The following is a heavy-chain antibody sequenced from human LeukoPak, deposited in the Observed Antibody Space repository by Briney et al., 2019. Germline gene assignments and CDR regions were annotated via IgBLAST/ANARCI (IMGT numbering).Heavy chain of an antibody. J-gene: IGHJ4*02. CDR2: ISYDGSNK. CDR1: GFTFSSYG. Sequence: GGSLRLSCAASGFTFSSYGMHWVRQAPGKGLEWVAVISYDGSNKYYADSVKGRFTISRDNSKNTLYLQMNSLRAEDTAVYYCATEGNYGDYVFDYWGQGTLVTVSS. CDR3: ATEGNYGDYVFDY. D-gene: IGHD4-17*01. V-gene: IGHV3-30*03.